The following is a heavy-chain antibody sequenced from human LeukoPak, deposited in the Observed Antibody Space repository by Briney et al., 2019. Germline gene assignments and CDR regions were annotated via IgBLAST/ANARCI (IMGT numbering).Heavy chain of an antibody. CDR3: ARVRSGCYFDY. J-gene: IGHJ4*02. CDR1: GFTFSSNW. V-gene: IGHV3-7*05. D-gene: IGHD6-19*01. CDR2: IKQDGSDK. Sequence: LGGSLRLSCAASGFTFSSNWMTWVRQAPGKGLEWVANIKQDGSDKYYVDSVKGRFTISRDNAKNSLYLQMNSLRAEDTAVYYCARVRSGCYFDYWGQGTLVTVSS.